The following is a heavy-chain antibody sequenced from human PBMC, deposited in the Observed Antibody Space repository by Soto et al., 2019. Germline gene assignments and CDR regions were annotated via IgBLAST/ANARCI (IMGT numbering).Heavy chain of an antibody. CDR1: GVSFSTYY. CDR3: ARDQGGPFDY. Sequence: SETIALACTVSGVSFSTYYWSWIRQAPGKGLEWIGYIYYSGSSNYNPSLKSRVTMSVDTSKNQLSLKLSSVTAADTAVYYCARDQGGPFDYWGQGTLVTVSS. V-gene: IGHV4-59*01. D-gene: IGHD2-15*01. J-gene: IGHJ4*02. CDR2: IYYSGSS.